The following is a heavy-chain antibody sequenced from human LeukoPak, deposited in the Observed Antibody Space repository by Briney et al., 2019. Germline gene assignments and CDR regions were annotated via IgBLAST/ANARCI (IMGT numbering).Heavy chain of an antibody. CDR1: GYTFTNYA. D-gene: IGHD5-12*01. CDR2: INTGNGHT. J-gene: IGHJ4*02. Sequence: GASVKVSCKASGYTFTNYAIHWVRQAPGQRLEWMGWINTGNGHTKYSQKFQGRVTITSETSASMGYMDLSSLRSEDTAVYYCARDIGNGYSGYGVYWGQGTLVTVSS. V-gene: IGHV1-3*04. CDR3: ARDIGNGYSGYGVY.